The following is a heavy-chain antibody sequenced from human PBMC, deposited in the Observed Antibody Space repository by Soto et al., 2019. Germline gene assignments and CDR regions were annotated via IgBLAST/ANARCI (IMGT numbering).Heavy chain of an antibody. CDR1: GYTFTGYY. CDR3: ARVSAVAGTNFDY. CDR2: INPNSGGT. J-gene: IGHJ4*02. Sequence: ASVKVSCKASGYTFTGYYMHWVRQAPGQGLEWMGWINPNSGGTNYAQKLQGRVTMTRDTSISTAYMELRSLRSDDTAVYYCARVSAVAGTNFDYWGQGTLVTVSS. V-gene: IGHV1-2*02. D-gene: IGHD6-19*01.